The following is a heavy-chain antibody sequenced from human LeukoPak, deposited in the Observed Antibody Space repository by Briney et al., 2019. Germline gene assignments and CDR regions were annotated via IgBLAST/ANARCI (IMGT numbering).Heavy chain of an antibody. V-gene: IGHV1-2*02. D-gene: IGHD1-26*01. Sequence: ASVKVSCKASGYTFTGYYMHWVRQAPGQGLEWMGWINPNSGGTNYAQKFQGRVTMTRDTSISTAYMELSRLRSDDTAVYYCARGVLWRIVGATGRFDYWGQGTLVTVSS. J-gene: IGHJ4*02. CDR1: GYTFTGYY. CDR3: ARGVLWRIVGATGRFDY. CDR2: INPNSGGT.